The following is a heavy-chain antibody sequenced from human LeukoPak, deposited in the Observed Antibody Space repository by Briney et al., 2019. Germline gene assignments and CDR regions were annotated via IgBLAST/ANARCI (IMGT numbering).Heavy chain of an antibody. D-gene: IGHD6-6*01. Sequence: GGSQRLSCAASGFTFSSYSMNWVRQAPGKGLEWVSYISSRSTTIHYADSVKGRFTISRDNAKDSLYLQMDTLRVEDTAVYYCASEGQLVRQYIYWGQGTRVIVSS. J-gene: IGHJ4*02. CDR3: ASEGQLVRQYIY. V-gene: IGHV3-48*04. CDR1: GFTFSSYS. CDR2: ISSRSTTI.